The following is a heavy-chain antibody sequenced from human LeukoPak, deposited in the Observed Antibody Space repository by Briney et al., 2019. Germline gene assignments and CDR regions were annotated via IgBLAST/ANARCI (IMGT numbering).Heavy chain of an antibody. CDR1: GFTFSSYA. CDR2: ISGSGGST. Sequence: PGGSLRPSCAASGFTFSSYAMSWVRQAPGKGLEWVSAISGSGGSTYYADSVKGRFTISRDNSKNTLYLQMNSLRAEDTAVYYYAKAKNWNPAGYWGQGTLVTVSS. CDR3: AKAKNWNPAGY. D-gene: IGHD1-1*01. J-gene: IGHJ4*02. V-gene: IGHV3-23*01.